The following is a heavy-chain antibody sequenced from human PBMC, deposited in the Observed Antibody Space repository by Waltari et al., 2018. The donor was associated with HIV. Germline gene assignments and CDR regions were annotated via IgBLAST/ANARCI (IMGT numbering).Heavy chain of an antibody. J-gene: IGHJ4*02. D-gene: IGHD2-15*01. V-gene: IGHV4-34*02. Sequence: QVQLQQWGAGLLKTSETLSLTCAVYGGSFSGYSWTWIRQAPGKGLEWIGEVNHSGKTNYNPSLKSRVTLSVDTSKNQFSLKMISVTGADTAVYYCAREKSRASKWYGIYYFDAWGQGTLVSVPS. CDR1: GGSFSGYS. CDR3: AREKSRASKWYGIYYFDA. CDR2: VNHSGKT.